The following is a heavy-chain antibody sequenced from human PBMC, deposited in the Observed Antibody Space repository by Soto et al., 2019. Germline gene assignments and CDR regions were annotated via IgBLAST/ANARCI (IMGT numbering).Heavy chain of an antibody. CDR3: ARDLSPSRIVVVVAAPNGNWFDP. V-gene: IGHV3-21*01. CDR2: ISSSSSYI. J-gene: IGHJ5*02. CDR1: GFTFSSYS. Sequence: GGSLRLSCAASGFTFSSYSMNWVRQAPGKGLEWVSSISSSSSYIYYADSVKGRFTIPRDNAKNSLYLQMNSLRAEDTAVYYCARDLSPSRIVVVVAAPNGNWFDPWGQGTLVTVSS. D-gene: IGHD2-15*01.